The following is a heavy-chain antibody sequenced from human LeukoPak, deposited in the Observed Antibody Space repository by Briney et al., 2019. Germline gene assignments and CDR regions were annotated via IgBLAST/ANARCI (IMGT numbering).Heavy chain of an antibody. V-gene: IGHV3-21*01. J-gene: IGHJ3*02. CDR1: GFTFSSYS. CDR3: ARDSRASITINSFDI. Sequence: GGSLRLSCAASGFTFSSYSMNWVRQAPGKGLEWVSSISSSSSYIYYADSVKGRFTISRDNAKNSLYLQMNSLRAEDTAVYYCARDSRASITINSFDIWGQGTMVTASS. D-gene: IGHD3-3*01. CDR2: ISSSSSYI.